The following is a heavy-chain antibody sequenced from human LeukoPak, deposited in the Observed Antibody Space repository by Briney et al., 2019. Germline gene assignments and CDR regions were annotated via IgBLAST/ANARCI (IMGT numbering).Heavy chain of an antibody. CDR1: GGYVRGSY. D-gene: IGHD2-21*01. Sequence: EALMLTCAVVGGYVRGSYWSWSREPPGQRHACNGEINHSGSTNYNPSLKSRVTISVDTSKNQFSLKLSSVTAADTAVYYCASYLSDWNPGPFDYWGQGTLVTVCS. J-gene: IGHJ4*02. CDR3: ASYLSDWNPGPFDY. CDR2: INHSGST. V-gene: IGHV4-34*01.